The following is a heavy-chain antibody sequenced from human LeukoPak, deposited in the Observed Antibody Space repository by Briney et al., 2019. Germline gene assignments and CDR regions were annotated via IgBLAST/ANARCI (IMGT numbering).Heavy chain of an antibody. J-gene: IGHJ4*02. Sequence: GEPMNISCKGSGYSFTTYWIAWVRQMPGKGLGWMGIIYPGDSETRYSQSFQGQLTISAGKPLRTADLQWSSLKASDTAMYYCARLDTITSPFDYWGQGTLVTVSS. CDR1: GYSFTTYW. CDR2: IYPGDSET. CDR3: ARLDTITSPFDY. V-gene: IGHV5-51*01. D-gene: IGHD4-11*01.